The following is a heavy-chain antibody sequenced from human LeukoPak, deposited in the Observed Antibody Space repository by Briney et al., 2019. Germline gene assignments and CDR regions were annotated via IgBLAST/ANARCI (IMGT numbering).Heavy chain of an antibody. CDR2: INYSGSA. CDR3: ARDARIVGATTVDF. CDR1: GGSISSYF. J-gene: IGHJ4*02. D-gene: IGHD1-26*01. V-gene: IGHV4-39*07. Sequence: SETLSLTCTVSGGSISSYFWAWIRQPPGKGLEWIGSINYSGSAYYNPSLKSRVTISVDTSKNQFSMKLSSVTAADTALYYCARDARIVGATTVDFWGQGTLVTVSS.